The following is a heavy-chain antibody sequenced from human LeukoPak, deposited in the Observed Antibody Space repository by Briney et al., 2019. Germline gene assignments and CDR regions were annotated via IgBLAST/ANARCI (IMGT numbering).Heavy chain of an antibody. J-gene: IGHJ4*02. CDR2: ISSSSYI. CDR3: ASNTVPYYFDY. Sequence: GGSLRLSCAASGFTFSSYSMNWVRQAPGKGLEWVSSISSSSYIYYADSVKGRFTISRDNAKNSLYLQMNSLRAEDTAVYYCASNTVPYYFDYWGQGTLVTVSS. CDR1: GFTFSSYS. V-gene: IGHV3-21*01. D-gene: IGHD4-17*01.